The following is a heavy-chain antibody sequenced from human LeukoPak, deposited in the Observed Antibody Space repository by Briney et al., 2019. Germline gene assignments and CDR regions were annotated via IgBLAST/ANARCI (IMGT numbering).Heavy chain of an antibody. J-gene: IGHJ5*02. CDR3: ARVVYGSGSNPNWFDP. CDR1: GYTFTSYG. D-gene: IGHD3-10*01. V-gene: IGHV1-18*01. Sequence: ASVKVSCKASGYTFTSYGISWVRQAPGQGLEWMGWISAYNGNTNYAQKLQGRVTMTTDTSMSTAYMELRSLRSDDTAVYYCARVVYGSGSNPNWFDPWGQGTLVTVSS. CDR2: ISAYNGNT.